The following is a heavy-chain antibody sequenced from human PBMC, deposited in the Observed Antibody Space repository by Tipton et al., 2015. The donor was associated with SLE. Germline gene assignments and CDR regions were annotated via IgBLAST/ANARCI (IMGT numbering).Heavy chain of an antibody. CDR2: IYTSGST. Sequence: LRLSCTVSGGSTSSGSYYWSWIRQPAGKGLEWIGRIYTSGSTNYNPSLKSRVTISVDTSKNQFSLKLSSVAAADTAVYYCASGIRTFDYWGQGTLVTVSS. D-gene: IGHD1-26*01. CDR1: GGSTSSGSYY. J-gene: IGHJ4*02. V-gene: IGHV4-61*02. CDR3: ASGIRTFDY.